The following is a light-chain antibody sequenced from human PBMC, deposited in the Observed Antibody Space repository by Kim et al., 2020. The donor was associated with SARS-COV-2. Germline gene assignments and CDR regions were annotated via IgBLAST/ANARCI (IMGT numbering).Light chain of an antibody. J-gene: IGKJ4*01. CDR1: QSISSW. Sequence: DIQMSQSPSTLSASVGDRVTITCRASQSISSWLAWYQQKPGKAPNLLIYDASSLECGVPSRFSGSGSGTEFTLTISSLQPDDFATYYCQQNNSNPPLTFGGGTKVEIK. CDR2: DAS. V-gene: IGKV1-5*01. CDR3: QQNNSNPPLT.